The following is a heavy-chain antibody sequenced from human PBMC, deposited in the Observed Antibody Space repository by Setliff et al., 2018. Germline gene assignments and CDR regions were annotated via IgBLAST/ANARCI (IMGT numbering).Heavy chain of an antibody. Sequence: LRLSCAASGFTFSSYGMHWVRQAPGKGLEWVAVIWYDGSNKYYADSVKGRFTISRDNSKNTLYLQMNSLRAEDTAVYYCARAPAHDYADYMFMTTMGYYFDYWGQGTLVTVSS. V-gene: IGHV3-33*01. CDR3: ARAPAHDYADYMFMTTMGYYFDY. D-gene: IGHD4-17*01. CDR1: GFTFSSYG. CDR2: IWYDGSNK. J-gene: IGHJ4*02.